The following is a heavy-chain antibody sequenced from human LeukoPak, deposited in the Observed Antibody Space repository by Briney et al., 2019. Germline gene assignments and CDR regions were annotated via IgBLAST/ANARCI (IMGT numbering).Heavy chain of an antibody. CDR1: GFTFSSYA. CDR3: AKDWGLNGGNSGSDY. J-gene: IGHJ4*02. V-gene: IGHV3-30-3*01. CDR2: ISYDGSNK. D-gene: IGHD4-23*01. Sequence: GRSLRLSCAASGFTFSSYAMHWVRQAPGKGLEWVAVISYDGSNKYYADSVKGRFTISRDNSKNTLYLQMNSLRAEDTAVYYCAKDWGLNGGNSGSDYWGQGTLVTVSS.